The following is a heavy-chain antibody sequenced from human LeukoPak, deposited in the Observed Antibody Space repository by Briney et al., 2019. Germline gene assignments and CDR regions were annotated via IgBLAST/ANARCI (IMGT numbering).Heavy chain of an antibody. CDR3: ARVGCRGEFGVYYNGMDV. J-gene: IGHJ6*02. Sequence: SETLSLTCAVYGGSVSGYYWSWIRQPPGKGLEWIGEINHSGSTSYNPSLKSRVTISVHPSKNQFPLKLSSVPAANTAVYYCARVGCRGEFGVYYNGMDVWGQGTTVTVSS. CDR1: GGSVSGYY. V-gene: IGHV4-34*01. D-gene: IGHD3-10*01. CDR2: INHSGST.